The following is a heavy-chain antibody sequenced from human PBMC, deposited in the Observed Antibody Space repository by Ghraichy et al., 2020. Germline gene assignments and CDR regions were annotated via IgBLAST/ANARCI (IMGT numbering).Heavy chain of an antibody. CDR2: FDPEDGET. J-gene: IGHJ2*01. D-gene: IGHD6-19*01. Sequence: ASVKVSCKVSGYTLTELSMHWVRQAPGKGLEWMGGFDPEDGETIYAQKFQGRVTMTEDTSTDTAYMELSSLRSEDTAVYYCAVVPSGWFHWYFDLWGRGTLVTVSS. V-gene: IGHV1-24*01. CDR3: AVVPSGWFHWYFDL. CDR1: GYTLTELS.